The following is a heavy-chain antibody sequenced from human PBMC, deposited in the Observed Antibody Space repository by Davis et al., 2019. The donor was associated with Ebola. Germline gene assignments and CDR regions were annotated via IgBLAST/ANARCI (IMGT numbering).Heavy chain of an antibody. D-gene: IGHD3-22*01. CDR1: GYTFTGYY. Sequence: ASVKVSCKASGYTFTGYYMHWVRQAPGQGLEWMGWISAYNGNTNYAQKLQGRVTMTTDTSTSTAYMELRSLRSDDTAVYYCAAWRYYYDSSGYFHDAFDIWGQGTMVTVSS. V-gene: IGHV1-18*04. CDR3: AAWRYYYDSSGYFHDAFDI. CDR2: ISAYNGNT. J-gene: IGHJ3*02.